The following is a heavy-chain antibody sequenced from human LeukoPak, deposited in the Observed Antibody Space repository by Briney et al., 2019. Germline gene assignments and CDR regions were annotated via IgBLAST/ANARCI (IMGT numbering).Heavy chain of an antibody. Sequence: GGSMRLSCAASGFTFSSYWMSWVRKAPGKGLEWVAIIKQDGTEKYYVDSVKGRFTISIDNAKNSLYLQMSSLRAEDTAVYYCARGVGATHFDYWGQGTLVTVSS. CDR2: IKQDGTEK. J-gene: IGHJ4*02. CDR1: GFTFSSYW. CDR3: ARGVGATHFDY. V-gene: IGHV3-7*04. D-gene: IGHD1-26*01.